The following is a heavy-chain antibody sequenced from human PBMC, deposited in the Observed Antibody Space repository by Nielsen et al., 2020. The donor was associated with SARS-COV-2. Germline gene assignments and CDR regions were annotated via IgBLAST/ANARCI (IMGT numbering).Heavy chain of an antibody. J-gene: IGHJ6*02. CDR1: GGSVSSGSYY. V-gene: IGHV4-61*01. CDR3: ARGIVVVPAAPNYYYYYGMDV. D-gene: IGHD2-2*01. CDR2: IYYSGST. Sequence: SETLSLTCTVSGGSVSSGSYYWSWIRQPPGKGLEWIGYIYYSGSTNYNPSLKSRVTIPVDTSKNQFSLKLSSVTAADTAVYYCARGIVVVPAAPNYYYYYGMDVWGQGTTVTVSS.